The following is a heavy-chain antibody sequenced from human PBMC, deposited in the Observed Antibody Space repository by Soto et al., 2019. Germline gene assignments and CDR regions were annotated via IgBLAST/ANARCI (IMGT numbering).Heavy chain of an antibody. CDR2: IYYTGTT. CDR1: GGAISSSSYY. CDR3: ARGTVTASSYTTDFDY. V-gene: IGHV4-39*01. D-gene: IGHD1-1*01. J-gene: IGHJ4*02. Sequence: SETLSPTCTVSGGAISSSSYYWGWICQPPGKGLEWIGSIYYTGTTYYNPSLKSRVTISVDTSKNQFSLKLTSVTAADTALYYCARGTVTASSYTTDFDYWGQGTLVTVSS.